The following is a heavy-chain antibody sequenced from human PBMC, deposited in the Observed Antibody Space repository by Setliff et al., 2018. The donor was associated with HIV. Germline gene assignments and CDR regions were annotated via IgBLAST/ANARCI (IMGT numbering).Heavy chain of an antibody. D-gene: IGHD3-9*01. CDR3: AAADNRRGDAFDI. J-gene: IGHJ3*02. V-gene: IGHV1-58*01. Sequence: SVKVSCKASGFTFTSSAVQWVRQARGQRLEWIGWIVVGSGNTNYAQKFQERVTITRDMSTSTAYMELSSLRSEDAAVYYCAAADNRRGDAFDIWGQGTMVTVSS. CDR1: GFTFTSSA. CDR2: IVVGSGNT.